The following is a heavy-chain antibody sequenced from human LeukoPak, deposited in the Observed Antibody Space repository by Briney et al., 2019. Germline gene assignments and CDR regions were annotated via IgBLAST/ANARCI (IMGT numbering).Heavy chain of an antibody. CDR2: ISSRSTAM. J-gene: IGHJ4*02. Sequence: PGGSLRLSCAASGFIFSSYNMNWVRQAPGRGLEWLSYISSRSTAMYYADSAPGRFTISRDNAKNSLYLQMSSLSAEDTAVYYCARGDLGPNTNQIFDYWGQGTLVTVSS. D-gene: IGHD1-1*01. V-gene: IGHV3-48*01. CDR3: ARGDLGPNTNQIFDY. CDR1: GFIFSSYN.